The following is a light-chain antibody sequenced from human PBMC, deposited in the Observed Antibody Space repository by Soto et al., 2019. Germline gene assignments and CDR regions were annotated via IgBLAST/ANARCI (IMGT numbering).Light chain of an antibody. J-gene: IGKJ1*01. V-gene: IGKV1-5*03. CDR2: KGS. CDR3: QQYHSYST. CDR1: QKISGW. Sequence: DIQMTQSPSTLSASVGDRVTITCRASQKISGWLAWYQQKPGKAPKLLIYKGSSLESGVPSRFSGSGSGTEFTLTIDSLQPDDFATYYCQQYHSYSTFGQGTKVDIK.